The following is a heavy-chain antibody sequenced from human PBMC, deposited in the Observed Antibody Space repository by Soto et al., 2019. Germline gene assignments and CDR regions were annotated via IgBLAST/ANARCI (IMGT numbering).Heavy chain of an antibody. CDR3: ARHFEYSSSSVLDY. Sequence: SETLSLTCTVSGGSISSSSYYWGWIRQPPGKGLEWIGSIYYSGSTYYNPSLKSRVTISVDTSKNQFSLKLSSVTAADTAVYYCARHFEYSSSSVLDYWGQGTLVTVSS. CDR1: GGSISSSSYY. D-gene: IGHD6-6*01. J-gene: IGHJ4*02. V-gene: IGHV4-39*01. CDR2: IYYSGST.